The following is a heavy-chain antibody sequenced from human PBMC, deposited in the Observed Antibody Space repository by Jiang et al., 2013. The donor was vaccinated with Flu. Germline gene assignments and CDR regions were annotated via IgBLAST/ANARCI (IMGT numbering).Heavy chain of an antibody. Sequence: LLKPSETLSLTCTVSGASINYYYWSWIRQPPGKGLEWIGYMYYTGNTKYNPSLKSRVTISIDTSENQFSLRLSSVTAADTAFYYCARGGSGSPLDYWGQGTL. CDR1: GASINYYY. CDR2: MYYTGNT. CDR3: ARGGSGSPLDY. J-gene: IGHJ4*02. V-gene: IGHV4-59*01.